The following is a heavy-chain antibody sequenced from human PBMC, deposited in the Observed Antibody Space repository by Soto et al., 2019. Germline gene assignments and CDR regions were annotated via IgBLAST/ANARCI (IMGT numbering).Heavy chain of an antibody. V-gene: IGHV1-69*01. CDR1: GGTFSSYA. CDR2: IIPIFGTA. D-gene: IGHD6-19*01. Sequence: QVQLVPSGAEVKKPGSSVKVSCNASGGTFSSYAISWVRQAPGQGLEWMGGIIPIFGTANYAQKFQGKVRITADESTRTAYMELISLSSEDTDGYYCASGGGSVWLGSGFDPWGHGTLVTVSS. J-gene: IGHJ5*02. CDR3: ASGGGSVWLGSGFDP.